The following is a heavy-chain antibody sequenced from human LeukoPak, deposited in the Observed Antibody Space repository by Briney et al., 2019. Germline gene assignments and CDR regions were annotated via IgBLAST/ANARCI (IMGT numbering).Heavy chain of an antibody. CDR2: INPNNGGT. Sequence: ASVKVSCKASGYTFTGYYMHWVRQAPGQGLEWMGWINPNNGGTNYAQKFQGRVTMTRDTSISTAYMELSRLRSDDTAVYYRARDREDILTGYDYWGQGTLVTVSS. D-gene: IGHD3-9*01. CDR3: ARDREDILTGYDY. J-gene: IGHJ4*02. V-gene: IGHV1-2*02. CDR1: GYTFTGYY.